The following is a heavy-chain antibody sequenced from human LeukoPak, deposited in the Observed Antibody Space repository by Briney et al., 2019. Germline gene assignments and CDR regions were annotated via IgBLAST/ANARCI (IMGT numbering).Heavy chain of an antibody. CDR2: ISGSGGST. Sequence: GGSLRLSCAASGFTFSSYGMSWVRQAPGKELEWVSAISGSGGSTYYADSVKGRFTISRDNSKNTLYLQMNSLRAEDTAVYYCAKGMEYHIANTDYWGQGTLVTVSS. CDR3: AKGMEYHIANTDY. V-gene: IGHV3-23*01. D-gene: IGHD6-13*01. CDR1: GFTFSSYG. J-gene: IGHJ4*02.